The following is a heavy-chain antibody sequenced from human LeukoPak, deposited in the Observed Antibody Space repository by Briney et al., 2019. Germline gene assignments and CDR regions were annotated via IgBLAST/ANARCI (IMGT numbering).Heavy chain of an antibody. D-gene: IGHD1-26*01. V-gene: IGHV1-69*13. CDR2: IIPISGTA. CDR3: ARGGGSYSPFDY. Sequence: GASVKVSCKVSGYTLTELSMHWVRQAPGQGLEWMGGIIPISGTANYAQKFQGRVTITADESTSTAYMELSSLRSEDTAVYYCARGGGSYSPFDYWGQGTLVTVSS. J-gene: IGHJ4*02. CDR1: GYTLTELS.